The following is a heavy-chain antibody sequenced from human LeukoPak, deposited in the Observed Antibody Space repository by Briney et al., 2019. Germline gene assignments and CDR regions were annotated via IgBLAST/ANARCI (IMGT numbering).Heavy chain of an antibody. CDR1: GYTFTSYD. CDR3: ARGRHYYDSSGYYNRYFDP. D-gene: IGHD3-22*01. CDR2: MNPNSGNT. Sequence: ASVKVSCKASGYTFTSYDINWVRQATGQGLEWMGWMNPNSGNTGYAQKFQGRVTMTRNTSISTAYMELSSLRSEDTAVYYCARGRHYYDSSGYYNRYFDPWGQGTLVTVSS. V-gene: IGHV1-8*01. J-gene: IGHJ5*02.